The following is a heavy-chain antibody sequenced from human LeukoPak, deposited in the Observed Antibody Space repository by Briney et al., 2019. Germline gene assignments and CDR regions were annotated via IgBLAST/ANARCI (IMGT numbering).Heavy chain of an antibody. Sequence: GGSLRLSCVASEFTFSTYWMSWVRQAPEKGLEWVANIKQDGSEKYYVDSVKGRFTISRDNAKNSLSPQMNSLRVEDTAVYYCARYNSRSGGMDVWGQGTTVTVSS. J-gene: IGHJ6*02. V-gene: IGHV3-7*01. D-gene: IGHD6-13*01. CDR3: ARYNSRSGGMDV. CDR2: IKQDGSEK. CDR1: EFTFSTYW.